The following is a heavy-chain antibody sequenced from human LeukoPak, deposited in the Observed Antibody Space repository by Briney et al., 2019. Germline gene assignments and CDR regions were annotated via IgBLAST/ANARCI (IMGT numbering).Heavy chain of an antibody. V-gene: IGHV3-74*01. CDR1: GFTFSSYW. CDR2: INSDGSST. Sequence: GGSLRLSCAASGFTFSSYWMHWVRQAPGKGRVWVSRINSDGSSTSYADSVKGRFTISRDNDKNTLYLQMNSLRAEDTAVYYCAREVAVAAFDIWGQGTMVTVSS. J-gene: IGHJ3*02. D-gene: IGHD6-19*01. CDR3: AREVAVAAFDI.